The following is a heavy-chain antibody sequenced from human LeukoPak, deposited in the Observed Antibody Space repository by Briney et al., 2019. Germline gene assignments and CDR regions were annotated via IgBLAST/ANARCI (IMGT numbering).Heavy chain of an antibody. J-gene: IGHJ4*02. CDR1: GFTFSSYA. V-gene: IGHV3-23*01. D-gene: IGHD6-19*01. CDR3: AKEGVSSSGWFLPYFDY. Sequence: GGSLRLSCAASGFTFSSYAMSWVRQAPGKGLEWVSAISGSGGSTYYADSVKGRFTISRDSSKNTLYLQMNSLRAEDTAVYYCAKEGVSSSGWFLPYFDYWGQGTLVTVSS. CDR2: ISGSGGST.